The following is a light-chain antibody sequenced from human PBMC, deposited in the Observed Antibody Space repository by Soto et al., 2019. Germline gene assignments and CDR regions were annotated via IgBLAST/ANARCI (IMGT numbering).Light chain of an antibody. J-gene: IGKJ1*01. CDR1: QSVGGD. V-gene: IGKV3-15*01. CDR2: CAS. CDR3: HQYSNLPRT. Sequence: EIVMTQSPATLSVSPGERATLSCRASQSVGGDLAWYQQKPGQPPRLLTYCASARATGIPARFSGSGSGTDFTLTISSLQAEDVAVYYCHQYSNLPRTFGQGTKVDIK.